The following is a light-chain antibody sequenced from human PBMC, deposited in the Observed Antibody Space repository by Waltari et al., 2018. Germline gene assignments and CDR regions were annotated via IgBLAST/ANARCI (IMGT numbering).Light chain of an antibody. J-gene: IGLJ7*01. CDR3: GTWDSSLSGAV. Sequence: QSVLTQPPSVSAAPGQRVTISCSGGHPNIGNNYVSWYRQFPGTAPGLPIYEEGGRPSGVPGRFSGSKSGTSATLDIAGLQAGDEADYYCGTWDSSLSGAVFGGGTHLTVL. CDR1: HPNIGNNY. CDR2: EEG. V-gene: IGLV1-51*02.